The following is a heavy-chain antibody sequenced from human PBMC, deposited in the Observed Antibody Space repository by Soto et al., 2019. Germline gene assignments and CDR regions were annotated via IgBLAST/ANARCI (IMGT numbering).Heavy chain of an antibody. Sequence: GGSLRLSCAASGFTFSSYAMSWVRQAPGKGLEWVSGISGSGGSTYYADSMKGRFTISRDNSKNTLYLQINSLRVEDTAVYYCAKVGIYCSNGVCTAFWGQGTLVT. V-gene: IGHV3-23*01. D-gene: IGHD2-8*01. CDR3: AKVGIYCSNGVCTAF. CDR1: GFTFSSYA. J-gene: IGHJ4*02. CDR2: ISGSGGST.